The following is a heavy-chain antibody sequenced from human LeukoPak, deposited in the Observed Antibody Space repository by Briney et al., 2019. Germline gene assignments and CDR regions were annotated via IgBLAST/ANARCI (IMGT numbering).Heavy chain of an antibody. CDR3: AKEGRSLQTY. V-gene: IGHV3-7*03. D-gene: IGHD5-24*01. CDR1: GFMFSSNW. Sequence: GGSLRLSCAASGFMFSSNWMSWVRLAPGKGLEWVANIKEDGTETYYVDSVKGRFTTSRDNAKNSLHLQMNSLRVEDTAVYYCAKEGRSLQTYWGQGTLVTVSS. J-gene: IGHJ4*02. CDR2: IKEDGTET.